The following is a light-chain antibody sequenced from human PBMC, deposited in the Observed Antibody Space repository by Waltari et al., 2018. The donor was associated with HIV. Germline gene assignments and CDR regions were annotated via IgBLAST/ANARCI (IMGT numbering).Light chain of an antibody. Sequence: QSALTQPPSASGSPGQSVTIYCTDASSDLGVSTSVSWYQQRPGKAPKVIISEVSKRSSGVPNRFSGSTSGNTASLTVSGLQADDEAEYFCSFYGGSNILVFGGGTKLTVL. CDR1: SSDLGVSTS. J-gene: IGLJ2*01. CDR2: EVS. V-gene: IGLV2-8*01. CDR3: SFYGGSNILV.